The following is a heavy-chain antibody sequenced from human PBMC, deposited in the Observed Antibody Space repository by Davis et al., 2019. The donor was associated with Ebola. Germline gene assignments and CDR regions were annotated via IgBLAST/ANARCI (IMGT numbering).Heavy chain of an antibody. J-gene: IGHJ4*02. CDR2: ISGSGGTT. CDR1: EFTFSGYA. V-gene: IGHV3-23*01. CDR3: AKVSRTTVSYFDN. Sequence: GESLKISCAASEFTFSGYAMSWVRQAPGKGLEWVSSISGSGGTTYYADSVKGRFTISRDNPKNTLYLQMSSLRDEDTAVYYCAKVSRTTVSYFDNWGQGTLVTVSS. D-gene: IGHD4-17*01.